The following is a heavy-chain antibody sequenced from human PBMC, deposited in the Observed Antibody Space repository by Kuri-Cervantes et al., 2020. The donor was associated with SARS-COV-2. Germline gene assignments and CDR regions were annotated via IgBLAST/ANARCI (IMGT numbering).Heavy chain of an antibody. CDR1: GFTFSSYW. J-gene: IGHJ4*01. CDR2: INQDGSEK. Sequence: GESLKISCAASGFTFSSYWMSWVRQAPGKGLEWVANINQDGSEKYYVDSVKGRFTISRDNAKNSLYLQMNSLRAEDTAVYYCARGRQWLALYYFDYWGQNPGHRLL. CDR3: ARGRQWLALYYFDY. D-gene: IGHD6-19*01. V-gene: IGHV3-7*01.